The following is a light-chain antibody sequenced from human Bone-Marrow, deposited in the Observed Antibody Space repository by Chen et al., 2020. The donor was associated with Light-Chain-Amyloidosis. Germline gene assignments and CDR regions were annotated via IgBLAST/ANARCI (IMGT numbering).Light chain of an antibody. CDR3: QSYDISLGGVI. CDR1: SSNIGAGYH. J-gene: IGLJ2*01. CDR2: NNN. Sequence: QSVLTQPPSMSGAPGQRVTISCTGSSSNIGAGYHVHWYQQLPGKAPKVLIYNNNNRPSGVPDRFSGSKFGTSASLAITGLQDEDEADYYCQSYDISLGGVIFGGGTKLTVL. V-gene: IGLV1-40*01.